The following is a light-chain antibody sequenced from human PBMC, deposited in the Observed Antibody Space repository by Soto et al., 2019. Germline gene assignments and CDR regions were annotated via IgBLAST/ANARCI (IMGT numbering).Light chain of an antibody. CDR3: QQSYNTPWT. J-gene: IGKJ1*01. CDR1: QSISNY. Sequence: DIQMTQSPSSLSASVGDRVSITCRASQSISNYLNWYQQKPGRAPKLLISAASSLQSGVPSRFSGSVSGTDFSLTISGLQPDDFATYYCQQSYNTPWTFGQGTKVEIK. V-gene: IGKV1-39*01. CDR2: AAS.